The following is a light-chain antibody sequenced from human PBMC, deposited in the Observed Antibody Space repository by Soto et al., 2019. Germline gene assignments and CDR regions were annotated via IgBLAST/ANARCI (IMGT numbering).Light chain of an antibody. Sequence: QSALTQPPSASGSPGQSVTISCTGTSSDVGASFYVSWYQQLPGKAPKLIIYDTNQRPSGVPDRFSGSKSGNTASLTVSGLQADDEADYYCTSYAGSNNYVFGTGTKLTVL. J-gene: IGLJ1*01. CDR1: SSDVGASFY. V-gene: IGLV2-8*01. CDR2: DTN. CDR3: TSYAGSNNYV.